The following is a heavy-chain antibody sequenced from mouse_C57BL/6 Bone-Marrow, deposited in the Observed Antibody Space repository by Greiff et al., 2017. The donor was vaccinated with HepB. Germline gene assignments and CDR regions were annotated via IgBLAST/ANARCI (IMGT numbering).Heavy chain of an antibody. Sequence: VKLQQPGAELVRPGSSVKLSCKASGYTFTSYWMHWVKQRPIQGLEWIGNIDPSDSETHYNQKFKDKATLTVDKSSSTAYMQLSSLTSEDSAVYYCARGASWGFAYWGQGTLVTVSA. V-gene: IGHV1-52*01. CDR3: ARGASWGFAY. J-gene: IGHJ3*01. CDR2: IDPSDSET. D-gene: IGHD3-3*01. CDR1: GYTFTSYW.